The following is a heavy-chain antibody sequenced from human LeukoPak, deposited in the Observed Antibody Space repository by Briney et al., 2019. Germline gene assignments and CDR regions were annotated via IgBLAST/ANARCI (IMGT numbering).Heavy chain of an antibody. CDR3: ARVRGSGSYYTPYAFDI. Sequence: SETLSLTCTVSGYSISSGYFWGWIRQPPGKGLEWIGTIYNSGSTYYNASLESRVTISVDTSKNQFSLKLSSVTAADTAVYYCARVRGSGSYYTPYAFDIWGQGTMVTVSS. CDR2: IYNSGST. D-gene: IGHD3-10*01. V-gene: IGHV4-38-2*02. CDR1: GYSISSGYF. J-gene: IGHJ3*02.